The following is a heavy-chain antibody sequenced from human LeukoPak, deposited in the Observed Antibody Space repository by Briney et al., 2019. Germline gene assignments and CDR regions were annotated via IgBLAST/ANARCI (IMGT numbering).Heavy chain of an antibody. J-gene: IGHJ4*02. CDR3: AKGGVPGTHYFDS. Sequence: PGGSLRLSCAASGFTFSSYAMSWVRQAPGKGLEWVSAISDTGSNTYYADSVKGRFTISRDNSKNTLYLRMNSLRAEDTALYYCAKGGVPGTHYFDSWGQGTLVTVSS. CDR1: GFTFSSYA. D-gene: IGHD6-19*01. V-gene: IGHV3-23*01. CDR2: ISDTGSNT.